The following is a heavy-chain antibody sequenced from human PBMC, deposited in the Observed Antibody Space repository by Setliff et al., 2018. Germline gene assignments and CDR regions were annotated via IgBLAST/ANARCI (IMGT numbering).Heavy chain of an antibody. CDR2: INHSGST. CDR3: ARARSRYYNFWSGEMDV. V-gene: IGHV4-34*01. CDR1: GGSFSGYY. Sequence: PSETLSLTCAVYGGSFSGYYWSWIRQPPGKGLEWIGEINHSGSTNYNPSLKSRVTISVDTSKNQFSLKLSSVTAADTAVYYCARARSRYYNFWSGEMDVWGKGTTVTVS. J-gene: IGHJ6*03. D-gene: IGHD3-3*01.